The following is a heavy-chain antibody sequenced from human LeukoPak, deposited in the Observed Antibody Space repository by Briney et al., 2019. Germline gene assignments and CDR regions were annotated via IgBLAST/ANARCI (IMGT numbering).Heavy chain of an antibody. V-gene: IGHV4-4*07. J-gene: IGHJ4*02. Sequence: SETLSLTCTVSGDSISTYYWSWIRQPARKGLEWIGRIYSSGSTNYNPSLKSRVTVSLDTSKNQFSLKLSSVTAADTAVYYCARGNDDFDYWGQGTLVTVSS. CDR3: ARGNDDFDY. CDR2: IYSSGST. CDR1: GDSISTYY. D-gene: IGHD1-1*01.